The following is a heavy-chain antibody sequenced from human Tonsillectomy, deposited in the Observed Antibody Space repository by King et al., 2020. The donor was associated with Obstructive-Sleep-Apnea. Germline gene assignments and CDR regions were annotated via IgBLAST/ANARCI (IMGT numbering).Heavy chain of an antibody. J-gene: IGHJ4*02. CDR2: INTGGGTT. CDR1: GFTFSNYA. D-gene: IGHD5-18*01. V-gene: IGHV3-23*04. Sequence: VQLVESGGGLVQPGGSLRLSCAASGFTFSNYAMSWVRQAPGKGLEWVSAINTGGGTTYYADSVKGRFTISRDNSKNTLYLQMNSLRAEDTAVYYRAKRVDTAMVFDYWGQGTLVTVSS. CDR3: AKRVDTAMVFDY.